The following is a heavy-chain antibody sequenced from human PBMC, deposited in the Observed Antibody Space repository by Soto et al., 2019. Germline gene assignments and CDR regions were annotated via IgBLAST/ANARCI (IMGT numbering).Heavy chain of an antibody. Sequence: SGPTHLNPTETLTLTVVVSAFSLSTAIIGASLLRRAPGTALAWLAHIFSNDEKSYSTSLKSRLTISKDTSKSQVVLTMTNMDPVDTATYYCARILSYYGSGSYYTDETDAFYIWGQGTMVTVSS. V-gene: IGHV2-26*01. D-gene: IGHD3-10*01. J-gene: IGHJ3*02. CDR1: AFSLSTAIIG. CDR3: ARILSYYGSGSYYTDETDAFYI. CDR2: IFSNDEK.